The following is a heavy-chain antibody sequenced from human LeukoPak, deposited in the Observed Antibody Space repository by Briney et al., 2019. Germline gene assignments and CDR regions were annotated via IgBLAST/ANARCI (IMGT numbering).Heavy chain of an antibody. J-gene: IGHJ4*02. CDR1: GFALSSDS. CDR2: ISSSTKYV. Sequence: GGSLRLSCAASGFALSSDSMNWVRQPPGKGLEGVSSISSSTKYVYYTDSVKGRFTLSRDNAKNSLSLQMDSLRAEDTAVYYCATKHSSGNYYLDHWGQGTLVTVSS. CDR3: ATKHSSGNYYLDH. V-gene: IGHV3-21*01. D-gene: IGHD3-22*01.